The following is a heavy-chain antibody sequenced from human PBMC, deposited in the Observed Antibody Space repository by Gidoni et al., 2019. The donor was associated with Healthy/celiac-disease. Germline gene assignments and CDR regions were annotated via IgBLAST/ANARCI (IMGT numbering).Heavy chain of an antibody. V-gene: IGHV3-23*01. D-gene: IGHD4-17*01. Sequence: FSSYAMSWVRQAPGKGLEWVSAISGSGGSKYYADSVKGRFTISRDNSKNTLYLQMNSLRAEDTAVYYCAKTTTVTFDYWGQGTLVTVSS. CDR1: FSSYA. CDR3: AKTTTVTFDY. CDR2: ISGSGGSK. J-gene: IGHJ4*02.